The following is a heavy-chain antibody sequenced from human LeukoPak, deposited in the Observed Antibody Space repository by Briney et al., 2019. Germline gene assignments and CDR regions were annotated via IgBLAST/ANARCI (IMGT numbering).Heavy chain of an antibody. Sequence: GGSLRLSCAASGFTFSSYAMSWVRQAPGKGLEWVSGISGSGGSTYYADSVKGRFTIPRDNSKNTLYLQMNSLRAEDTAVYYCARARPEVWSPDFWGQGTLVTVSS. J-gene: IGHJ4*02. D-gene: IGHD2-8*02. CDR1: GFTFSSYA. CDR2: ISGSGGST. V-gene: IGHV3-23*01. CDR3: ARARPEVWSPDF.